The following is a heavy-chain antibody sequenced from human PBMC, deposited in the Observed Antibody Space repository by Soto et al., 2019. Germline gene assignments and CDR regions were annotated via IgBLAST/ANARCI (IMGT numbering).Heavy chain of an antibody. Sequence: PGGSLRLSCAASGFTFSSYSMNWVRQAPGKGLEWVSYISSSSSTIYYADSVKGRFTISRDNAKNSLYLQMNSLRDEDTAVYYCARDSAAYYYYYGMDVWGQATTVTVSS. CDR2: ISSSSSTI. D-gene: IGHD1-26*01. CDR3: ARDSAAYYYYYGMDV. V-gene: IGHV3-48*02. J-gene: IGHJ6*02. CDR1: GFTFSSYS.